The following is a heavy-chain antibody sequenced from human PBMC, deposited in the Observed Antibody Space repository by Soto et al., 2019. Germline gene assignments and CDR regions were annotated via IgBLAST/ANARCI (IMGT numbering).Heavy chain of an antibody. D-gene: IGHD6-13*01. J-gene: IGHJ4*02. CDR1: GGSISSDMDY. V-gene: IGHV4-39*01. Sequence: SETLSLTCTVSGGSISSDMDYWAWIRQSPEKGLEWIASISYSGSTYYNPTLKSRLIISVDTSKSQFSLRLSSVTAADTAVYFCARHDGGASAHIGYWGQGALVTVSS. CDR2: ISYSGST. CDR3: ARHDGGASAHIGY.